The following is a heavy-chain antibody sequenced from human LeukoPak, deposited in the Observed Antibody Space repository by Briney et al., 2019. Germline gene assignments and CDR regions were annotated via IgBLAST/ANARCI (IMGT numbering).Heavy chain of an antibody. J-gene: IGHJ4*02. V-gene: IGHV3-48*03. CDR3: ARDGDLAPDVPFDY. CDR1: GFTFSSYE. D-gene: IGHD7-27*01. Sequence: GWSLRLSCAASGFTFSSYEMNWFRQAPGKGLEWVSYISSSGSTKYYVDSVKGRFTISRDNAKNSLYLQMNSLRAEDTAVYYCARDGDLAPDVPFDYWGQGTLVTVSS. CDR2: ISSSGSTK.